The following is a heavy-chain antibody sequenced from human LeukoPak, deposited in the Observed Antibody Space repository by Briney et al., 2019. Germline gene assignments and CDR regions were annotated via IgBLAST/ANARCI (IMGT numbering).Heavy chain of an antibody. Sequence: GGSLRLSCAGSGFTFSRSWKSWVRQAPGKGLEWVANIKQDGSEKYYVDSVKGRFTISRDNAKNSLYLQMNSLRAEDTAVYYCARGKYSSSAPFDYWGQGTLVTVSS. CDR3: ARGKYSSSAPFDY. CDR2: IKQDGSEK. D-gene: IGHD6-6*01. J-gene: IGHJ4*02. CDR1: GFTFSRSW. V-gene: IGHV3-7*01.